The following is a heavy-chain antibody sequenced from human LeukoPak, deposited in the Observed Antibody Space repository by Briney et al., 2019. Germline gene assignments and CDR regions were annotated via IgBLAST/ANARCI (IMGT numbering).Heavy chain of an antibody. CDR3: ARAVQLERRRLYYFDY. CDR2: ISAYNGNT. Sequence: ASVKVSCKASGYTFTSYGISWVRQTPGQGLEWMGWISAYNGNTNYAQKLQGRVTMTTDTSTSTAYMGLRSLRSDDTAVYYCARAVQLERRRLYYFDYWGQGTLVTVSS. V-gene: IGHV1-18*01. J-gene: IGHJ4*02. CDR1: GYTFTSYG. D-gene: IGHD1-1*01.